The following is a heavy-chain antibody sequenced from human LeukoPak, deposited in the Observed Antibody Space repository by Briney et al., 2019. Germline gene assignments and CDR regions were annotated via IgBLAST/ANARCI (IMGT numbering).Heavy chain of an antibody. D-gene: IGHD1-26*01. V-gene: IGHV1-18*01. J-gene: IGHJ4*02. CDR3: ARHSGSYAFDY. CDR2: VSTYNDKK. Sequence: GASVKVSCKTSGYRFTSYGTSWVRQAPRKGLEWMGWVSTYNDKKDYAQKFQGRVIMTTDTSTTTAYMELGSLRSDDTAVYYCARHSGSYAFDYWGQGTLVTVSS. CDR1: GYRFTSYG.